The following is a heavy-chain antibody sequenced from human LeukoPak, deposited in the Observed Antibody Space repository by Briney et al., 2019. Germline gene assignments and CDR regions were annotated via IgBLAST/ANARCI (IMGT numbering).Heavy chain of an antibody. Sequence: SQTLSLTCTVSGGSINSGSYSWTWIRQPAGKGLEWIGGIYISGSTNYTPSLKSRVTISVDTSKNQFSLKLSSVTAADTAVYYCARADRSGYFGNVVAFDIWGQGTMVTVSS. CDR2: IYISGST. CDR3: ARADRSGYFGNVVAFDI. CDR1: GGSINSGSYS. V-gene: IGHV4-61*02. D-gene: IGHD3-22*01. J-gene: IGHJ3*02.